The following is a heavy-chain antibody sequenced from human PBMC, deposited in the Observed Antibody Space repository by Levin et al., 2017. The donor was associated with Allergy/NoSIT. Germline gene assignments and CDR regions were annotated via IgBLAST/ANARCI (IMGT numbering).Heavy chain of an antibody. CDR1: GGSISSYY. J-gene: IGHJ3*02. CDR2: IYYSGST. D-gene: IGHD2-15*01. V-gene: IGHV4-59*08. CDR3: ARHREGYCSGGSCYRASNAFDI. Sequence: SETLSLTCTVSGGSISSYYWSWIRQPPGKGLEWIGYIYYSGSTNYNPSLKSRVTISVDTSKNQFSLKLSSVTAADTAVYYCARHREGYCSGGSCYRASNAFDIWGQGTMVTVSS.